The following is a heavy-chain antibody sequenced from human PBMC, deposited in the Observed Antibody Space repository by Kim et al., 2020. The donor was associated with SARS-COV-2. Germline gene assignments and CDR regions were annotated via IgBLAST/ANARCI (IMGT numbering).Heavy chain of an antibody. D-gene: IGHD6-19*01. Sequence: GGSLRLSCAASGFTFSSYGMHWVRQAPGKGLEWVAVISYDGSNKYYADSVKGRFTISRDNSKNTLYLQMNSLRAEDTVVYYCARGAVAGTYYYYGMDVWGQGNTVTVSS. CDR2: ISYDGSNK. V-gene: IGHV3-33*05. CDR3: ARGAVAGTYYYYGMDV. J-gene: IGHJ6*02. CDR1: GFTFSSYG.